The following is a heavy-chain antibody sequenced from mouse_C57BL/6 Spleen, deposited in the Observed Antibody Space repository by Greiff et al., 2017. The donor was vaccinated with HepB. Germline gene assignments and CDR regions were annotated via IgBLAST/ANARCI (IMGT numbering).Heavy chain of an antibody. CDR3: ARRGRLGDYEGYAMDY. J-gene: IGHJ4*01. D-gene: IGHD2-4*01. V-gene: IGHV2-2*01. CDR2: IWSGGST. CDR1: GFSLTSYG. Sequence: QVQLQQSGPGLVQPSQSLSITCTVSGFSLTSYGVHWVRQSPGKGLEWLGVIWSGGSTDYNAAFISRLSISKDNSKSQVFFKMNSLQADDTAIYYCARRGRLGDYEGYAMDYWGQGTSVTVSS.